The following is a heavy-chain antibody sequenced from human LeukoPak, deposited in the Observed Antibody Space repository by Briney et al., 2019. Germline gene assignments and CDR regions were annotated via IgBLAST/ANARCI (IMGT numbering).Heavy chain of an antibody. CDR2: IYYSEST. CDR3: VRVMLGTPNWFDP. V-gene: IGHV4-59*01. Sequence: PSETLSLTCTVSGGSISSYYWSWIRQPPGKGLEWIGYIYYSESTNYNPSLKSRVTISVDTSKNQFSLKLSSVTAADTAVYYCVRVMLGTPNWFDPWGRGTLVTVSS. CDR1: GGSISSYY. D-gene: IGHD3-10*02. J-gene: IGHJ5*02.